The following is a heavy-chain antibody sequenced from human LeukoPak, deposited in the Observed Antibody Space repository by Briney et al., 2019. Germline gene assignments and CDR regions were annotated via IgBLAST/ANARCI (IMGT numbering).Heavy chain of an antibody. CDR1: GFTFSSYW. CDR2: IKQDGSEK. Sequence: GGSLRLSCAASGFTFSSYWMSWVRQAPGKGLEWVANIKQDGSEKYYVDSVKGRFTISRDNAKNSLYLQMNSLRAEDTAVYYCARKEDYYYYYMDVWGKGTTVTISS. CDR3: ARKEDYYYYYMDV. V-gene: IGHV3-7*01. J-gene: IGHJ6*03.